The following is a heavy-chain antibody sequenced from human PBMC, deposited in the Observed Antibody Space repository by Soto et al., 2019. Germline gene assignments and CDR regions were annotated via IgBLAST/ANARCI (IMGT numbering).Heavy chain of an antibody. CDR3: AKDIGGGNIAYIVGATFFDY. CDR1: GFTFSSYA. Sequence: EVQLLESGGGLVQPGGSLRLSCAASGFTFSSYAMSWVRQAPGKGLEWVSAISGSGGSTYYADSVKGRFTISRDNSKNTLYLQMNSLRAEDTAGYYCAKDIGGGNIAYIVGATFFDYLGQGTLVTVSS. CDR2: ISGSGGST. V-gene: IGHV3-23*01. D-gene: IGHD1-26*01. J-gene: IGHJ4*02.